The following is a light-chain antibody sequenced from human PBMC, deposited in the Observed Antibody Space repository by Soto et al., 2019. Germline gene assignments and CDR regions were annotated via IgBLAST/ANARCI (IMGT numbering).Light chain of an antibody. CDR2: DGS. Sequence: DIQMTQSPSTVSASVGDRITITCRASQSINTWLAWYRQRPGEAPELLIYDGSTLAMGVPSRFSGSGYSTGFTLSFSRLHPDDFAPFYGQQYHTYSRTFGQGTKVEVK. V-gene: IGKV1-5*01. CDR1: QSINTW. J-gene: IGKJ1*01. CDR3: QQYHTYSRT.